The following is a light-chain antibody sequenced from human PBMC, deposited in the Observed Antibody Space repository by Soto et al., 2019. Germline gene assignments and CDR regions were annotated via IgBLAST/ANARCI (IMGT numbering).Light chain of an antibody. Sequence: DIVMTQSPDSLAVSLGERATINCKSSQSVLYSSDNKNYLAWYQQKPGQPPKLLIYWTSTRESGVPDRFSGAGSGTEFTLTISSLQAEDVAVYYCQQNYRIPLTFGGGTKVEIK. J-gene: IGKJ4*01. CDR2: WTS. V-gene: IGKV4-1*01. CDR1: QSVLYSSDNKNY. CDR3: QQNYRIPLT.